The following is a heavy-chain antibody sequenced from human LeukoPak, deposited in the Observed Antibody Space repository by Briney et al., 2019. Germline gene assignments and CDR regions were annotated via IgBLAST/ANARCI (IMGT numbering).Heavy chain of an antibody. V-gene: IGHV3-7*01. J-gene: IGHJ4*02. CDR2: IKEDGGET. D-gene: IGHD4-17*01. CDR3: SRGARYGDDF. Sequence: GGSLRLSCAASKFSFSRNWMSWVRQAPGKGLEWVASIKEDGGETLYVDSVRGRFTISRDNARNSLYLQMNSLRVDDTAVYYCSRGARYGDDFGGQGTLVTDSS. CDR1: KFSFSRNW.